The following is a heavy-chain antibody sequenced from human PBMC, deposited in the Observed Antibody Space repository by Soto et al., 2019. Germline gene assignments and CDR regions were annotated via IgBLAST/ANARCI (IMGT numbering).Heavy chain of an antibody. Sequence: GGSLRLSCAASGFTFSSYSMNWVRQAPGKGLEWVSSISSSSSYIYYADSVKGRFTISRDNAKNSLYLQMNSLRAEDTAVYYCAREVRDSGYDWFIDYWGQGTLVTVSS. CDR2: ISSSSSYI. V-gene: IGHV3-21*01. D-gene: IGHD5-12*01. J-gene: IGHJ4*02. CDR1: GFTFSSYS. CDR3: AREVRDSGYDWFIDY.